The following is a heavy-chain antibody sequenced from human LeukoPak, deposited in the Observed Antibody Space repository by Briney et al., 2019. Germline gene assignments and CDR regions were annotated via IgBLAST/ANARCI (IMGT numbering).Heavy chain of an antibody. CDR3: ARGLEVVITYDAFDI. CDR2: IYYSGST. V-gene: IGHV4-39*01. CDR1: GGSISSSSYY. D-gene: IGHD3-22*01. J-gene: IGHJ3*02. Sequence: PSETLSLTCTVSGGSISSSSYYWGWIRQPPGKGLEWIGSIYYSGSTYYNPSLKSRVTISVDTSKMQFSLKLSSVTAADTAVYYCARGLEVVITYDAFDIWGQGTMVTVSS.